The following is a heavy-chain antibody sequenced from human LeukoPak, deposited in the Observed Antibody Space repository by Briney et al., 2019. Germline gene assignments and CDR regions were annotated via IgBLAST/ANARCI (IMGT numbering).Heavy chain of an antibody. V-gene: IGHV1-2*02. CDR2: IYPYSGGT. CDR1: GNTFSGYY. D-gene: IGHD3-22*01. J-gene: IGHJ4*02. Sequence: ASVKVSCKASGNTFSGYYIHWVRQAPGQGLEYMGWIYPYSGGTNYAQNFQGRVTMTRDTSISTAYMELSRVTSDDTAVYYCARGSSGYIAEFWGQGTLVSVSS. CDR3: ARGSSGYIAEF.